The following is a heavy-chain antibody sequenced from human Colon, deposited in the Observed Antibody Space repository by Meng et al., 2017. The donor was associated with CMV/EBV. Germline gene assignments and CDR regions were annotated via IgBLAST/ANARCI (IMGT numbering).Heavy chain of an antibody. CDR1: GASITRYC. D-gene: IGHD3-16*01. Sequence: QQRERVPVLVKPWETLSTSCIVAGASITRYCWSWIRQPAGKGLEWIGRIYNSGNTNYNPSLKSRVTMSIDTSKNQFSLNLSSVTAADTAVYYCARESHLLGIAYWGQGTLVTVSS. V-gene: IGHV4-4*07. CDR3: ARESHLLGIAY. J-gene: IGHJ4*02. CDR2: IYNSGNT.